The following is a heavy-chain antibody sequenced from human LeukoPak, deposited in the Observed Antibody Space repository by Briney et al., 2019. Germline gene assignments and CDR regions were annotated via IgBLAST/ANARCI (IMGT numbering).Heavy chain of an antibody. CDR3: ARYRHLGY. J-gene: IGHJ4*02. Sequence: GGSLRLSCADSGFTFSGYSMNWVRQAPGKGLEWVANINQNGGEKYYVDSVKGRFTISRDNGKNSLYLQMNSLRAEDTAVYYCARYRHLGYWGQGTLVTVSS. CDR2: INQNGGEK. CDR1: GFTFSGYS. V-gene: IGHV3-7*01.